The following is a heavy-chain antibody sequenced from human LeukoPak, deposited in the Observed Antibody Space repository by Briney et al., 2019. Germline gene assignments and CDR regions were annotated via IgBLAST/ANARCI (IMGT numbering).Heavy chain of an antibody. CDR1: GYTLTSYD. CDR3: ARGANDHGDYGY. J-gene: IGHJ4*02. V-gene: IGHV1-8*01. Sequence: ASVKVSCKASGYTLTSYDINWVRQATGQGLEWMGWMNPNSGNTGYAQKFQGRVTMTRNTSISTAYMELSSLRSEDTAVYYCARGANDHGDYGYWGQGTLVTVSS. CDR2: MNPNSGNT. D-gene: IGHD4-17*01.